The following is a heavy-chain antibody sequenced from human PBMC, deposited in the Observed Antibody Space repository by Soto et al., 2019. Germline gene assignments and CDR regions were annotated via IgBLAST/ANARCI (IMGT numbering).Heavy chain of an antibody. V-gene: IGHV3-33*01. D-gene: IGHD3-10*01. CDR1: GFTFSSYG. Sequence: PGGSLRLSCAASGFTFSSYGMHWVRQAPGKWLEWVAVIWYDGSNKYYADSVKGRFTISRDNSKNTLYLQMNSLRAEDTAVYYCAREGGSLLWFGESSHFDYWGQGXLVTVYS. CDR3: AREGGSLLWFGESSHFDY. J-gene: IGHJ4*02. CDR2: IWYDGSNK.